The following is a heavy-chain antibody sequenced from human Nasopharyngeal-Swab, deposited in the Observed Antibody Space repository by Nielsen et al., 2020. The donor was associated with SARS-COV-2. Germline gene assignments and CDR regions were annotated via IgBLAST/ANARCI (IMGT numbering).Heavy chain of an antibody. CDR1: GGSISSGSYY. CDR3: ARVTGYSSGWRGFDY. J-gene: IGHJ4*02. V-gene: IGHV4-61*02. CDR2: IYTSGST. Sequence: SETLSLTCTVSGGSISSGSYYWSWIRQPAGKGLEWIGRIYTSGSTNYNPSLKSRVTISVDTSKNQFSLKLRSVTAADTAVYYCARVTGYSSGWRGFDYWGQGTLVTVSS. D-gene: IGHD6-19*01.